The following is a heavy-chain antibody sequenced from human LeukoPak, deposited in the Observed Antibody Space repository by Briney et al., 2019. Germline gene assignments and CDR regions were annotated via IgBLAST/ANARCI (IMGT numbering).Heavy chain of an antibody. V-gene: IGHV1-8*01. Sequence: AASVKVSCKASGYTFTSYDINWVRQAAGQGLEWMGWMNPNSGNTDYAQKFQGRVTMTRSTSISTAYMELSSLRSEDTAVYYCAKRLLRDYGGHGAFDIWGQGTMVTVSS. CDR2: MNPNSGNT. J-gene: IGHJ3*02. D-gene: IGHD4/OR15-4a*01. CDR1: GYTFTSYD. CDR3: AKRLLRDYGGHGAFDI.